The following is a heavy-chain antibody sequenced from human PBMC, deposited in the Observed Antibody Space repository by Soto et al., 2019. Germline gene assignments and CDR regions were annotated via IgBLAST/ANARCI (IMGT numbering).Heavy chain of an antibody. J-gene: IGHJ3*02. V-gene: IGHV3-23*01. Sequence: EVQLLESGGRLVRPGGSLRLSCAASGFTFDTYAMSWVRQTPGKGLEWVSTLSSSGGATYYGDSLGGRFTISRDNSKNTVFLQMDGLRADGTAMYYCARSELGTTISCYPEAFDIWGQGTMVAVSS. CDR3: ARSELGTTISCYPEAFDI. CDR1: GFTFDTYA. CDR2: LSSSGGAT. D-gene: IGHD2-2*01.